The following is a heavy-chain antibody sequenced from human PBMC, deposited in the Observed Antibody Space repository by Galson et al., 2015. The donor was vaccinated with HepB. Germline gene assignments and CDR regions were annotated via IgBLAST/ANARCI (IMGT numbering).Heavy chain of an antibody. J-gene: IGHJ5*02. CDR1: GFNVSSNY. CDR2: IYSGGST. Sequence: SLRLSCAASGFNVSSNYMSWVRQAPGKGLEWVSVIYSGGSTYYADSVKGRFTISRDNSKNTLYLRMNSLRAEDTAVYYCARVRVNYDSFGWFDPWCQGTLVTVSS. V-gene: IGHV3-53*01. D-gene: IGHD3-22*01. CDR3: ARVRVNYDSFGWFDP.